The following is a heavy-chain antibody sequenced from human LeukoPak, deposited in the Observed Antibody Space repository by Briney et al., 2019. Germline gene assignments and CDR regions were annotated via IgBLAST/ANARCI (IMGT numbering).Heavy chain of an antibody. J-gene: IGHJ4*02. CDR3: ARVGRGEPRK. Sequence: SETLSLTCTVSGGSISSYYWNWIRQPPGKGLEWIGYIYYSGSTNYNPSLKSRVTMSVETSKNQFSLKLSSVTAADTAVYYCARVGRGEPRKWGQGTLVTVYS. CDR2: IYYSGST. V-gene: IGHV4-59*01. D-gene: IGHD3-16*01. CDR1: GGSISSYY.